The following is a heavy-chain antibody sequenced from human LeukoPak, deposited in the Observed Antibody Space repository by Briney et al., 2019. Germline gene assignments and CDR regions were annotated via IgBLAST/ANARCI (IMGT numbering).Heavy chain of an antibody. V-gene: IGHV3-15*01. CDR1: GFSFSLYS. CDR2: IKSKTDGGTT. D-gene: IGHD3-10*01. CDR3: TTGPFDYYGSASYLANGMDV. Sequence: GGSLRLSRAASGFSFSLYSMDWVRQAPGKGLEWVGRIKSKTDGGTTDYTAPVKGRFTMSRDDSKNTLYLQMNSLKTEDTAVYYCTTGPFDYYGSASYLANGMDVWGQGTTVTVSS. J-gene: IGHJ6*02.